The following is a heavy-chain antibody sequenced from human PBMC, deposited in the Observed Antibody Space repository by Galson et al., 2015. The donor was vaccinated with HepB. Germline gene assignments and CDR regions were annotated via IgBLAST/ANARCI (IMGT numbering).Heavy chain of an antibody. CDR3: ARAAVPATHYWDNPINWFDP. CDR2: IYTSGST. CDR1: GGSISSYY. V-gene: IGHV4-4*07. J-gene: IGHJ5*02. Sequence: ETLSLTCTVSGGSISSYYWSWIRQPAGKGLEWIGRIYTSGSTNYNPSLKSRVTMSVDTSKNQFSLKLSSVTAADTAVYYCARAAVPATHYWDNPINWFDPWGQGTLVTVSS. D-gene: IGHD2-2*01.